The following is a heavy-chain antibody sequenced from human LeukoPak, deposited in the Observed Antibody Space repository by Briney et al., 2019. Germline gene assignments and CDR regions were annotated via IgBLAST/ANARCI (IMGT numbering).Heavy chain of an antibody. CDR3: ARGRITIFGVVIPHFDN. V-gene: IGHV4-59*01. Sequence: ETLSLTCTVSRGSISSYYWSWIRQPPGKGLEWIGYIDNSGNTNSNPSLKSRVTMSVDTSKNQFSLKLSSVIAADTAVYYCARGRITIFGVVIPHFDNWGQGTLVIVFS. CDR2: IDNSGNT. J-gene: IGHJ4*02. CDR1: RGSISSYY. D-gene: IGHD3-3*01.